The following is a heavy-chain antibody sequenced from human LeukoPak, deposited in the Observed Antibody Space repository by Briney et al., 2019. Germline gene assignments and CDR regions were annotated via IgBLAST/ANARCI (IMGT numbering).Heavy chain of an antibody. J-gene: IGHJ6*02. CDR2: ISSSSSTI. V-gene: IGHV3-48*02. Sequence: GGSLRLSCAASGFTFSSYSMNWVRQAPGKGLEWVSYISSSSSTIYYADSVKGRFTISRDNAKNSPYLQMNSLRDEDTAVYYCARDPYSYCSSTSCQYYYYYYGMDVWGQGTTVTVSS. CDR1: GFTFSSYS. D-gene: IGHD2-2*01. CDR3: ARDPYSYCSSTSCQYYYYYYGMDV.